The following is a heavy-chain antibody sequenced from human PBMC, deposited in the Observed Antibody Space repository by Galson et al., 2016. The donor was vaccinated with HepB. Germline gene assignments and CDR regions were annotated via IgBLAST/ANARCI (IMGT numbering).Heavy chain of an antibody. CDR2: IIPMFGTV. V-gene: IGHV1-69*13. CDR1: ADTVKNYI. CDR3: ARASPSRILDV. J-gene: IGHJ6*02. D-gene: IGHD2-15*01. Sequence: SVKVSCKASADTVKNYIVNWVRQAPGQGLEWVAGIIPMFGTVNSAQRFEGRVTISADESTRTVYLDLSRLTYEDTAVYYCARASPSRILDVWGQGTTVTVSS.